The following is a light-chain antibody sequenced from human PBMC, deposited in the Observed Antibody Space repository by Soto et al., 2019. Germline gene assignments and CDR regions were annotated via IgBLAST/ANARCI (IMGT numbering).Light chain of an antibody. Sequence: IQVTQSPSSLSASVGDRVTITCRATQGYRSDLGWYQQKPGKAPKLLIYDASNLETGVPSRFSGSGSGTDFTFTISSLQPEDIATYYCQQYDNLLITFGQGTRLEIK. CDR2: DAS. CDR1: QGYRSD. J-gene: IGKJ5*01. V-gene: IGKV1-33*01. CDR3: QQYDNLLIT.